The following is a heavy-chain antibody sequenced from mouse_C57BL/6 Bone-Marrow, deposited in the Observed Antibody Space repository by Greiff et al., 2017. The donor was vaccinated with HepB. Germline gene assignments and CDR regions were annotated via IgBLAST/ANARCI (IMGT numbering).Heavy chain of an antibody. CDR3: AGDALYDDYIVGYLDY. V-gene: IGHV1-82*01. CDR1: GYAFSSSW. CDR2: IYPGDGGT. Sequence: QVQLQQSGPELVKPGASVKISCKASGYAFSSSWMNWVKQRPGKGLEWIGRIYPGDGGTNYNGKFKGKATLTADKSSSTAYMQLSSLTSEDSAVYFCAGDALYDDYIVGYLDYWCQGTTLTVSS. D-gene: IGHD2-3*01. J-gene: IGHJ2*01.